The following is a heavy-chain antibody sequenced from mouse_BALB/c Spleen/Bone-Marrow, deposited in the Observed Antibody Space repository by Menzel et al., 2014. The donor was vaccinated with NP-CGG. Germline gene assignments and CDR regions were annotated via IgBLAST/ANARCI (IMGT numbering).Heavy chain of an antibody. CDR2: IYPGDGDT. CDR1: GYTFTSYW. D-gene: IGHD2-2*01. Sequence: QVQLQQSGAELARPGASVKLSCKASGYTFTSYWMHWVKQRPGQGLEWIGAIYPGDGDTRYTQKFKGKATLTADKSSSTAYMQLSSLASEDSAVYYCARFYGYDGMDYWGQGTLVTVSS. V-gene: IGHV1-87*01. CDR3: ARFYGYDGMDY. J-gene: IGHJ4*01.